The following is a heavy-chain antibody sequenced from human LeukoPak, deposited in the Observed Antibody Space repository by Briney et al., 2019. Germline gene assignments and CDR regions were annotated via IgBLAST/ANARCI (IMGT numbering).Heavy chain of an antibody. CDR2: IGPHITFT. V-gene: IGHV1-2*02. CDR1: GFTFTDHY. Sequence: ASVKVSCKSSGFTFTDHYIHWVRQGPGQGLEWMGSIGPHITFTNSPQKFQGRVTMTRDPSMSTAYMEVTRLTSDDTAVYYCVREGEGPLSKDFDYWGQGTLVTVSS. CDR3: VREGEGPLSKDFDY. D-gene: IGHD2/OR15-2a*01. J-gene: IGHJ4*02.